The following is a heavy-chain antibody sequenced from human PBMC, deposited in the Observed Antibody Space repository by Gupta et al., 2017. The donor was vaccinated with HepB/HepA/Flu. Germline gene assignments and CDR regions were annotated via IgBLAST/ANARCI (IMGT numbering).Heavy chain of an antibody. V-gene: IGHV4-34*01. CDR3: ASTAYYYGSGSYQYYYYYYMDV. D-gene: IGHD3-10*01. Sequence: QVQLQQWGAGLLKPSETLSLTCAVYGGSFSGYYWSWIRQPPGKGLEWIGEINHSGSTNYNPSLKSRVTISVDTPKNQFSLKLSSVTAADTAVYYCASTAYYYGSGSYQYYYYYYMDVWGKGTTVTVSS. CDR1: GGSFSGYY. CDR2: INHSGST. J-gene: IGHJ6*03.